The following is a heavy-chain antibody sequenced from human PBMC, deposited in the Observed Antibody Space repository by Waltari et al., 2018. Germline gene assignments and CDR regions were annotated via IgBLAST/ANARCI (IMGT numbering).Heavy chain of an antibody. V-gene: IGHV3-74*01. Sequence: EVQLVESGGGLFQPGGSLRLSCSAPGFPFSTHWMHWVRQAPGKGLVWVSRIDTDGRSTTYADSVKGRFTISRDNAKNTLYLQMNSLRAEDTAVYYCARDRGYGYYFDYWGQGTLVTVSS. CDR1: GFPFSTHW. CDR2: IDTDGRST. J-gene: IGHJ4*02. D-gene: IGHD5-18*01. CDR3: ARDRGYGYYFDY.